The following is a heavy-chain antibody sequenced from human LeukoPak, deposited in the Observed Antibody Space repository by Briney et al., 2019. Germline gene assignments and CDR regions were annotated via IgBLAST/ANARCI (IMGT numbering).Heavy chain of an antibody. D-gene: IGHD6-19*01. CDR2: IYYRGRT. J-gene: IGHJ5*02. CDR3: ARQKWLDL. V-gene: IGHV4-59*08. CDR1: GGSISSYY. Sequence: SETLSLTCTVSGGSISSYYWSWIRQPPGKGLEWIGYIYYRGRTIYNPSLKSRVHISVDTSKTQFSRKLSSVTAEDTAGYYCARQKWLDLGGQGTLVTVSS.